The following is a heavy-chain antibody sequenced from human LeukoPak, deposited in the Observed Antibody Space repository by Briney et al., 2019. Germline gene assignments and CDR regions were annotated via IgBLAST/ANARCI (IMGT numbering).Heavy chain of an antibody. V-gene: IGHV1-2*02. Sequence: PKASVKVSCKASGYTFTGYYMHWVRQAPGQGLEWMGWINPNSGGTNYAQKFQGRVTMTRDTSISTAYMELSRLRSDDTAVYYCASVKYYDFWSGYYTGRFGPWGQGTLVTVSS. J-gene: IGHJ5*02. CDR1: GYTFTGYY. CDR2: INPNSGGT. CDR3: ASVKYYDFWSGYYTGRFGP. D-gene: IGHD3-3*01.